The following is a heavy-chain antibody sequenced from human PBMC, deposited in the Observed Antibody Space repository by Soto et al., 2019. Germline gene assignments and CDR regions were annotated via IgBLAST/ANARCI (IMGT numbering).Heavy chain of an antibody. J-gene: IGHJ4*02. Sequence: GSLRLSCAASGFTFSSYEMNWVRQAPGKGLEWVSYISSSGSTIYYADSVKGRFTISRDNAKNSLYLQMNSLRAEDTAVYYCARDQRITIFGVIYFDYWGQGTLVTVSS. V-gene: IGHV3-48*03. CDR3: ARDQRITIFGVIYFDY. CDR1: GFTFSSYE. CDR2: ISSSGSTI. D-gene: IGHD3-3*01.